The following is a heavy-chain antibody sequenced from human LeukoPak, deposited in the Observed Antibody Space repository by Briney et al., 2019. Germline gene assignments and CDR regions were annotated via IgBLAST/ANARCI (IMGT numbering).Heavy chain of an antibody. J-gene: IGHJ4*02. D-gene: IGHD5-12*01. CDR2: IKQDGSEK. CDR1: GFTFNTYV. V-gene: IGHV3-7*03. CDR3: ARGGGGYVGFDY. Sequence: GGSLRLSCTASGFTFNTYVMSWVCQAPGKGLEWVANIKQDGSEKYYVDSVKGRFTISRDNAKNSLYLQMNSLRAEDTAVYHCARGGGGYVGFDYWGQGTLVTVSS.